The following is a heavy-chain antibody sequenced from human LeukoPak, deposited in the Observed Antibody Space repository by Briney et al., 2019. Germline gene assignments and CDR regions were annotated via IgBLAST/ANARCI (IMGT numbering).Heavy chain of an antibody. CDR1: GGTFSSYA. D-gene: IGHD1-14*01. J-gene: IGHJ6*03. V-gene: IGHV1-69*05. CDR3: ARGYSGIKGYYYYMDV. Sequence: ASVKVSCKASGGTFSSYAISWVRQAPGQGLEWMGGIIPIFGTANYAQKLQGRVTITTDESTSTAYMELSSLRSEDTAVYYCARGYSGIKGYYYYMDVWGKGTTVTVSS. CDR2: IIPIFGTA.